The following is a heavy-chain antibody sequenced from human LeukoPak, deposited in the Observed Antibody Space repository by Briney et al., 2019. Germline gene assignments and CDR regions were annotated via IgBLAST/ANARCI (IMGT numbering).Heavy chain of an antibody. J-gene: IGHJ4*02. Sequence: PGGSLRLSCAASGFTFSGSAMHWVRQASGKGLEWVGRIRSKANSYATAYAASVKGRFTISRDDSKNTAYLKMNSLKTEDTAVYYCTRLMEYCSSTSCFGPYDYWGQGTLVTVSS. V-gene: IGHV3-73*01. CDR1: GFTFSGSA. CDR2: IRSKANSYAT. D-gene: IGHD2-2*01. CDR3: TRLMEYCSSTSCFGPYDY.